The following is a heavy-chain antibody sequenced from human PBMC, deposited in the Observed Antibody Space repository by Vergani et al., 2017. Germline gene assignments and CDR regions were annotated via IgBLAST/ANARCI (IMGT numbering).Heavy chain of an antibody. J-gene: IGHJ3*02. CDR1: GGSISSGGYY. V-gene: IGHV4-31*03. CDR2: IYYSGST. D-gene: IGHD2-2*01. Sequence: QVQLQESGPGLVKPSQTLSLTCSVSGGSISSGGYYWSWLRQHPGKGLEWIGYIYYSGSTYYNPSLKSRVTISIDTSKDQFSLKLSTVTAADTAVYYCARGRGRDIVVVPAADAFDIWGQGTMVTVSS. CDR3: ARGRGRDIVVVPAADAFDI.